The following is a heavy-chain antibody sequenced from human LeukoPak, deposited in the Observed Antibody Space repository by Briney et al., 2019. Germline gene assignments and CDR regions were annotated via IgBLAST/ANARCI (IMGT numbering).Heavy chain of an antibody. D-gene: IGHD1-26*01. Sequence: PGGSLRLSCTAAGFKFDDYGMTWVRQAPGKGLEWVSDINWNGDSRGYAHSVRGRFTIYRDNSKNTLYLQMNSLRAEDTAVYYCARDPYSGSYSADVYYYYMDVWGKGTTVTVSS. CDR2: INWNGDSR. CDR1: GFKFDDYG. V-gene: IGHV3-20*04. CDR3: ARDPYSGSYSADVYYYYMDV. J-gene: IGHJ6*03.